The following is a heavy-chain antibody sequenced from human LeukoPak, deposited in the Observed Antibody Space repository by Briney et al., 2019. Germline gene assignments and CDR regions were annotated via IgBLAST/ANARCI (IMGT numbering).Heavy chain of an antibody. Sequence: ASVKVSCKASGGTFSSYAISWVRQAPGQGLEWMGGIIPIFGTANYAQKFQGRVTITTDESTSTAYMELSSLRAEDTALYYCAGEGPSIAARLSWFDPWGQGTLVTVSS. J-gene: IGHJ5*02. V-gene: IGHV1-69*05. CDR1: GGTFSSYA. CDR3: AGEGPSIAARLSWFDP. CDR2: IIPIFGTA. D-gene: IGHD6-6*01.